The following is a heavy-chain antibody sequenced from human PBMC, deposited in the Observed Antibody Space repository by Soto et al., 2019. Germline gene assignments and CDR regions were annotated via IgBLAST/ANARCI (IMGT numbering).Heavy chain of an antibody. Sequence: ASVKVSCKASGYTFTSYAMNWVRQAPGQGLEWMGWISAYNGNTNYAQKLQGRVTMTTDTSTSTAYMELRSLRSDDTAVYYCARDLHGDPYYWGQGTLVTLSS. D-gene: IGHD4-17*01. J-gene: IGHJ4*02. CDR2: ISAYNGNT. CDR1: GYTFTSYA. V-gene: IGHV1-18*01. CDR3: ARDLHGDPYY.